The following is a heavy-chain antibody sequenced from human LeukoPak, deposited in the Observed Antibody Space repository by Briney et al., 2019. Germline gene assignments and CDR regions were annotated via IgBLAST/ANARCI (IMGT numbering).Heavy chain of an antibody. CDR1: GFSVSFNY. CDR3: LWFGSGGFDY. D-gene: IGHD3-10*01. J-gene: IGHJ4*02. Sequence: GGSLRLSCAASGFSVSFNYMTWVRQAPGKGLEWVSVIFSGGSTYYADSVKGRFTISRDNSKNTLYLQMNSLRAEDTAVYYCLWFGSGGFDYWGQGTLVTASS. CDR2: IFSGGST. V-gene: IGHV3-53*01.